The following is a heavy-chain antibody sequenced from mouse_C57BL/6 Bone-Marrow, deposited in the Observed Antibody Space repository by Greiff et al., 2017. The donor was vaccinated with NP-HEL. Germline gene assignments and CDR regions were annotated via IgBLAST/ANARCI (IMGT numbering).Heavy chain of an antibody. D-gene: IGHD1-1*01. J-gene: IGHJ2*01. CDR3: ARHYYGSSRGYYFDY. Sequence: VKLQESGAELARPGASVKLSCKASGYTFTSYGISWVKQRTGQGLEWIGEIYPRSGNTYYNEKFKGKATLTADKSSSTAYMELRSLTSEDSAVYFCARHYYGSSRGYYFDYWGQGTTLTVSS. CDR2: IYPRSGNT. CDR1: GYTFTSYG. V-gene: IGHV1-81*01.